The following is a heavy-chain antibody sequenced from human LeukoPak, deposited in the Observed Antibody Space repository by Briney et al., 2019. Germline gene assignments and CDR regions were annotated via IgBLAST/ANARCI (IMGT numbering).Heavy chain of an antibody. J-gene: IGHJ4*02. CDR1: GYTFTDYY. D-gene: IGHD6-13*01. CDR3: ARVYSSRWYPVDY. CDR2: INPKSGGT. Sequence: ASVKVSCKASGYTFTDYYMHWVRQAPGQGLEWMGWINPKSGGTNYAQKFQGRVTMTRDTSISTAYMELSRLRSDDTAVYYCARVYSSRWYPVDYWGQGTLVTVSS. V-gene: IGHV1-2*02.